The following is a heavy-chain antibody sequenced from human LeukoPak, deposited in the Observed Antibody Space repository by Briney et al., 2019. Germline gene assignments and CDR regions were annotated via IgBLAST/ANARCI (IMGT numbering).Heavy chain of an antibody. J-gene: IGHJ4*02. CDR3: ARVRGWSYYYDSSGYRYYFDY. CDR2: ISYDGSNK. Sequence: GGSLRLSCAASGFTFSSYAMHWVRQAPGKGLEWVAVISYDGSNKYYADSVKGRFTISRDNSKNTLYLQMNSLRAEDTAVYYCARVRGWSYYYDSSGYRYYFDYWGQGTLVTVSS. D-gene: IGHD3-22*01. CDR1: GFTFSSYA. V-gene: IGHV3-30-3*01.